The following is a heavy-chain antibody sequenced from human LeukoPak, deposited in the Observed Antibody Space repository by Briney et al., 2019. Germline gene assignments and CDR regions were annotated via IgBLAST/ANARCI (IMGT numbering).Heavy chain of an antibody. CDR1: GFTFTSFG. V-gene: IGHV3-33*01. D-gene: IGHD3-22*01. CDR2: IWYDGSKT. J-gene: IGHJ4*02. Sequence: GGSLRLSCAASGFTFTSFGFYWVRQAPGKGLEWVALIWYDGSKTYYADSVKGRFTISRDNSKNTLYLQMNSLRAEDTAVYYCARVSSYDSSGHYYVLYYWGQGTLVTVSS. CDR3: ARVSSYDSSGHYYVLYY.